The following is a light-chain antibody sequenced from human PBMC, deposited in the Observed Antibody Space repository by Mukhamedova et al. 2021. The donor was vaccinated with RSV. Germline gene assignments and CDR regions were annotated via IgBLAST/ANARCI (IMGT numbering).Light chain of an antibody. Sequence: WYQRRVHGKAPNLLINKASTLESGVPSRFSGSGSGTEYTLTISSLQPEDFATYFCQQFISSYPTFGGGTKLEIK. V-gene: IGKV1-5*03. CDR2: KAS. CDR3: QQFISSYPT. J-gene: IGKJ4*01.